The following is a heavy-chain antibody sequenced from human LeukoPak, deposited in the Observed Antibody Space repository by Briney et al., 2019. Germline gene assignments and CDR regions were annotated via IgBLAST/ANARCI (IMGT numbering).Heavy chain of an antibody. CDR2: IYYSGST. V-gene: IGHV4-59*12. CDR1: GGSISSYY. CDR3: ARDGIAAAGTWWFDP. Sequence: PSETLSLTCTVSGGSISSYYWSWIRQPPGKGLEWIGYIYYSGSTNYNPSLKSRVTISVDTSKNQFSLKLSSVTAADTAVYYCARDGIAAAGTWWFDPWGQGTLVTVSS. J-gene: IGHJ5*02. D-gene: IGHD6-13*01.